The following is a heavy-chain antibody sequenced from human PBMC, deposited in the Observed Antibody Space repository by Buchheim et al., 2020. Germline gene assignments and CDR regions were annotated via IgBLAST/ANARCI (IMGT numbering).Heavy chain of an antibody. CDR2: INPNSGGI. D-gene: IGHD5-18*01. CDR3: AREWQLWFVNWFDP. CDR1: GYTFTGYY. Sequence: QVQLVQSGAEVKKPGASVKVSCKASGYTFTGYYMHWVRQAPGQGLEWMGWINPNSGGINYAQKFQGWVTMTRNTSISTAYMELSSLRSEDTAVYYCAREWQLWFVNWFDPWGQGTL. J-gene: IGHJ5*02. V-gene: IGHV1-2*04.